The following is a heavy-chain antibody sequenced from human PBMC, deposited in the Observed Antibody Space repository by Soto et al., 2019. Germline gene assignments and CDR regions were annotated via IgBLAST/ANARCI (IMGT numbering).Heavy chain of an antibody. CDR3: KGDMIVLPTTIWKGNNWFDP. D-gene: IGHD3-22*01. CDR1: GDSISSGYY. CDR2: IKQDGSEK. Sequence: PSETLSLTCAVSGDSISSGYYWAWIRQPPGKGLEWVANIKQDGSEKYYVDSVKGRFTISRDNAKNSLYLQMNSLRAEDTAVYYCKGDMIVLPTTIWKGNNWFDPWGQGTPVTVSS. V-gene: IGHV3-7*04. J-gene: IGHJ5*02.